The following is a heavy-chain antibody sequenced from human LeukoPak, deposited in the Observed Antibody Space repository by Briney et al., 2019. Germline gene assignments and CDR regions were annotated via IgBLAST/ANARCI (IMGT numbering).Heavy chain of an antibody. V-gene: IGHV1-2*06. CDR1: GYTFTGYY. J-gene: IGHJ6*03. Sequence: ASVKVSCKASGYTFTGYYMHWVRQAPGQGLEWMGRINPNSGGTNYAQKFQGRVTMTRDTSISTAYMGLSRLRSDDTAVYYCARIASGAHDYYYYMDVWGKGTTVTVSS. CDR2: INPNSGGT. D-gene: IGHD3-10*01. CDR3: ARIASGAHDYYYYMDV.